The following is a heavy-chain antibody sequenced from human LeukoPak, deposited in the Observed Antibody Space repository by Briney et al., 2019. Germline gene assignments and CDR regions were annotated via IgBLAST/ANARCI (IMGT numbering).Heavy chain of an antibody. CDR3: ARDLPTVAGFDY. Sequence: GGSLRLSCAASGFTFSSYAMSWVRQAPGKGLEWVAVISYDGSNKYYADSVKGRFTISRDNSKNTLYLQMNSLRAEDTAVYYCARDLPTVAGFDYWGQGTLVTVSS. V-gene: IGHV3-30-3*01. J-gene: IGHJ4*02. CDR1: GFTFSSYA. D-gene: IGHD6-19*01. CDR2: ISYDGSNK.